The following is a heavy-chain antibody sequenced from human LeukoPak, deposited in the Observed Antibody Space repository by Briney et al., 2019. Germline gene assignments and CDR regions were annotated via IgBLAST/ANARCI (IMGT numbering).Heavy chain of an antibody. D-gene: IGHD2-2*01. V-gene: IGHV4-39*07. J-gene: IGHJ4*02. CDR1: GGSISSSSYY. CDR2: IYYSGST. Sequence: SETLSLTCTVSGGSISSSSYYWGWIRQPPGKGLEWIGSIYYSGSTYYNPSLKSRVTISVDTSKNQFSLKLSSVTAADTAVYYCGRKDCSSTSCLFDYWGQGTLVTVSS. CDR3: GRKDCSSTSCLFDY.